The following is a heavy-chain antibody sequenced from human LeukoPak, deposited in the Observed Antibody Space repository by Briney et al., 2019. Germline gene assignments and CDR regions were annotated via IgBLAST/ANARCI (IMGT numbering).Heavy chain of an antibody. CDR1: GITVSSNY. CDR3: ASSTMVRGVIGDY. CDR2: IYSGGST. V-gene: IGHV3-53*01. Sequence: GGSLRLSCAASGITVSSNYMSWVRQAPGKGLEWVSVIYSGGSTYYADSVKGRLTISRDNSKNTLYLQMNSLRAEDTAVYYCASSTMVRGVIGDYWGQGTLVTVSS. J-gene: IGHJ4*02. D-gene: IGHD3-10*01.